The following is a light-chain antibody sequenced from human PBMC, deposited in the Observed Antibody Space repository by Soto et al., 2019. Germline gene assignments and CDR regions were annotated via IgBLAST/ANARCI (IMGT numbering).Light chain of an antibody. CDR1: QSVSTN. V-gene: IGKV3-15*01. CDR3: QQHHNWPLT. Sequence: EIVMTQSPATLSVSPGESATLSCRASQSVSTNLAWYQQTPGQAPRLLIYGVSTRATGIPARFSGSGSGTEFTLTISSLQSEDSAVYYCQQHHNWPLTFGGGTKVELK. J-gene: IGKJ4*01. CDR2: GVS.